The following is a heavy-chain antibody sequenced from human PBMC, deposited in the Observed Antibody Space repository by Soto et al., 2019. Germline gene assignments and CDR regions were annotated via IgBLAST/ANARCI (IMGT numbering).Heavy chain of an antibody. CDR3: ACIFSGGYGYGFYYYGMAV. V-gene: IGHV4-59*05. J-gene: IGHJ6*02. CDR2: IYYSGST. D-gene: IGHD5-18*01. CDR1: GGSISTYY. Sequence: SETLSLTCSVSGGSISTYYWSWIRQPPGKGLEWIGLIYYSGSTYYNPSLKSRVTISVDTSKNQFSLKLSSVTAADTAVYYCACIFSGGYGYGFYYYGMAVWGQGTTVTVSS.